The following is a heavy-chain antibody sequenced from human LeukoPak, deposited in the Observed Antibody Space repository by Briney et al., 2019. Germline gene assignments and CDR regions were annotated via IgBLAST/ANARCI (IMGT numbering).Heavy chain of an antibody. J-gene: IGHJ4*02. CDR2: IKQDGSEK. Sequence: GGVLRLSCAVSGFTFSSYGMNWVRRAPGKGLEWVANIKQDGSEKNYVDSVKGRFTISRDNAKSSLFLQMNDLRAEDTAVYYCAKGGRGNGEVYWGQGTLVTVSS. D-gene: IGHD2-8*01. V-gene: IGHV3-7*01. CDR3: AKGGRGNGEVY. CDR1: GFTFSSYG.